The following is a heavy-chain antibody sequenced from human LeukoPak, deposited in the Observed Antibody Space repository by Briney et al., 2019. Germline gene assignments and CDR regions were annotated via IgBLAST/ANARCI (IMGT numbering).Heavy chain of an antibody. CDR1: GFTFSDYY. Sequence: PGGSLRLSCAASGFTFSDYYMSWIRQAPGKGLEWVSYISSSGSTIYYADSVKGRFTISRDNAKNSLYLQMNSLRAEDTAVYYCARDLMGTAMVYYYYGMDVWGQGTTVTVSS. CDR2: ISSSGSTI. V-gene: IGHV3-11*01. D-gene: IGHD5-18*01. CDR3: ARDLMGTAMVYYYYGMDV. J-gene: IGHJ6*02.